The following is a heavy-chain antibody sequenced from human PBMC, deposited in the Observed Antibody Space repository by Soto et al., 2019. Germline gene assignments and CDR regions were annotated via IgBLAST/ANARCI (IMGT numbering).Heavy chain of an antibody. CDR3: TRDPRIADF. J-gene: IGHJ4*02. CDR1: GFSLRDYY. CDR2: INPGGDVI. Sequence: GGSLRLSCAASGFSLRDYYMTWIRQAPGKGLELLSYINPGGDVIKYADSVKGRFTISRDNAKNSLYLHMNNLRAEDTAVYYCTRDPRIADFWVQGTLVTVSP. D-gene: IGHD2-21*01. V-gene: IGHV3-11*01.